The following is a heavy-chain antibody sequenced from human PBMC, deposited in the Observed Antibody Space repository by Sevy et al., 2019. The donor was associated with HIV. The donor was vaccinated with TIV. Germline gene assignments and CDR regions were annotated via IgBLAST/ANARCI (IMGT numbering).Heavy chain of an antibody. D-gene: IGHD2-21*01. V-gene: IGHV3-9*01. CDR3: AKDINRGCDGINCYPYYYYFYGLDV. Sequence: GGSLRLSCAASGFPFNDHALHWVRQVPGKGLEWVSGISWNSRNVGYADSVKGRFTISRDNANHFLYLEMNSLRPEHTAFYYCAKDINRGCDGINCYPYYYYFYGLDVWGQGTTVTVSS. CDR1: GFPFNDHA. CDR2: ISWNSRNV. J-gene: IGHJ6*02.